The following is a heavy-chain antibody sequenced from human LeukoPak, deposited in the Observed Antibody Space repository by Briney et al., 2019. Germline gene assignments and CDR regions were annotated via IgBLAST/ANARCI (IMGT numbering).Heavy chain of an antibody. CDR1: GGSISSSSYY. Sequence: SETLSLTCTVPGGSISSSSYYWGWIRQPPGKGLEWIGSIYYSGSTYYNPSLKSRVTISVDTSKNQFSLKLSSVTAADTAVYYCSGDLYAYNWFDPWGQGTLVTVSS. CDR2: IYYSGST. J-gene: IGHJ5*02. D-gene: IGHD2-8*01. CDR3: SGDLYAYNWFDP. V-gene: IGHV4-39*01.